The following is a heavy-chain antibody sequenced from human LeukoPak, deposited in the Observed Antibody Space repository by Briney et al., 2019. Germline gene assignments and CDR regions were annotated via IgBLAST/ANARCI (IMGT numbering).Heavy chain of an antibody. J-gene: IGHJ4*02. V-gene: IGHV1-2*06. CDR2: INPNSGYT. CDR1: GYTFTAFTDYY. CDR3: ARIFRFGDHDSIFF. Sequence: ASVKVSCKASGYTFTAFTDYYIHWVRQAPGEGLEWMGRINPNSGYTDYAQKFQGRVTMTRGTSISTAYTELSSLKPDDTAVCYCARIFRFGDHDSIFFWGQGTLVTVSS. D-gene: IGHD3-3*01.